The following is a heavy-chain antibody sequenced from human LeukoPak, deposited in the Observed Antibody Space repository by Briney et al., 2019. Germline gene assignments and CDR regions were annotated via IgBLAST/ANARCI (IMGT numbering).Heavy chain of an antibody. Sequence: KPGGSLRLSCAASGFTFSDYYMSWIRQAPGKGLEWVSSISSSSDYIYYADSVKGRFTISRDNAKNSLYLQMNSLRAEDTAVYYCATTPGDYDGSGYWGDYFDYWGQGTLVTVSS. CDR3: ATTPGDYDGSGYWGDYFDY. CDR1: GFTFSDYY. CDR2: ISSSSDYI. V-gene: IGHV3-11*06. D-gene: IGHD3-22*01. J-gene: IGHJ4*02.